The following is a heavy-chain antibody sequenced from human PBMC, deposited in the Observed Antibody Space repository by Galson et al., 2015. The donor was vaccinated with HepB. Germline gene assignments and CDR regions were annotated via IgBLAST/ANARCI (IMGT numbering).Heavy chain of an antibody. J-gene: IGHJ4*02. CDR3: AREVAGDPRFDY. CDR2: IYYSGST. V-gene: IGHV4-39*07. D-gene: IGHD2-15*01. Sequence: ETLSLTCTVSGGSISSSSYYWGWIRQPPGKGLEWIGSIYYSGSTYYNPSLKSRVTISVDTSKNQFSLKLSSVTAADTAVYYCAREVAGDPRFDYWGQGTLVTVSS. CDR1: GGSISSSSYY.